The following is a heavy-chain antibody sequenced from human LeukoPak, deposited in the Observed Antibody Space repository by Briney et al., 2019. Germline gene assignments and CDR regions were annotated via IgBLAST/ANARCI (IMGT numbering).Heavy chain of an antibody. CDR2: IIPILGIA. CDR3: ARDHNGNYDFWSGDPYYYYYGMDV. D-gene: IGHD3-3*01. Sequence: ASVKVSCKAPGGTFSSYAISWVRQAPGQGLEWMGRIIPILGIANYAQKLQGRVTMTTDTSTSTAYMELRSLRSDDTAVYYCARDHNGNYDFWSGDPYYYYYGMDVWGQGTTVTVSS. J-gene: IGHJ6*02. V-gene: IGHV1-69*04. CDR1: GGTFSSYA.